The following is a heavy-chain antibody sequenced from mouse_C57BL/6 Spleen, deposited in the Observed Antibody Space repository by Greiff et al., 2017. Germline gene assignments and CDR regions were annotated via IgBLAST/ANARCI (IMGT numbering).Heavy chain of an antibody. CDR1: GYSFTGYY. D-gene: IGHD4-1*01. V-gene: IGHV1-42*01. CDR2: INPSTGGT. Sequence: VQLQQSGPELVKPGASVKISCKASGYSFTGYYMNWVKQSPEKSLEWIGEINPSTGGTTYNQKFKAKATLTVDKSSSTAYMQLKSLTSEDSAVYYCARSDWAPFAYWGQGTLVTVSA. J-gene: IGHJ3*01. CDR3: ARSDWAPFAY.